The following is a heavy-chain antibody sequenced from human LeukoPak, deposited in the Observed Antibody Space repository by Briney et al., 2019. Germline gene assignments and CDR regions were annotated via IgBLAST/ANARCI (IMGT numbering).Heavy chain of an antibody. CDR1: WIPISNIKHY. V-gene: IGHV4-39*01. CDR3: ASLMFGWVRGVHDY. D-gene: IGHD3-10*01. J-gene: IGHJ4*02. CDR2: IYYSGDT. Sequence: PSETLSLTCTVFWIPISNIKHYWGWIRQPPGKGLEWIGSIYYSGDTYYNPSLKSRVTISVDTYKNQFSLKLSSVTAADTAVYYCASLMFGWVRGVHDYWGQGTLVTVSS.